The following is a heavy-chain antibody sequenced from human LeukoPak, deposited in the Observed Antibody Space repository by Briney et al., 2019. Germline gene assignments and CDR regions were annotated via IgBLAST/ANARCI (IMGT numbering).Heavy chain of an antibody. CDR3: AKVALLGYCSSSTCPLDY. D-gene: IGHD2-2*01. CDR1: GFTFSSYA. J-gene: IGHJ4*02. Sequence: PGGSLRLSCAASGFTFSSYAVDWVRQAPGKGLEVVSAISGSGDSTYYADSVKGRFTISRDNSKNTLYLHMNSLRAEDTAVYSCAKVALLGYCSSSTCPLDYWGQGTLVTVSS. CDR2: ISGSGDST. V-gene: IGHV3-23*01.